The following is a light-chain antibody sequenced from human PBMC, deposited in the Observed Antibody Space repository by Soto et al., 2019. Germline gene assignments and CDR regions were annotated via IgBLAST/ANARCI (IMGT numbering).Light chain of an antibody. CDR1: QTISGW. J-gene: IGKJ1*01. CDR3: LPYNGYYRT. Sequence: DIQMTQSPSTLSAYVGATVTITCRPSQTISGWLAWYQQRPGKAPNLLIFDASTLESGGPSRFSGSGSGTTFTLTISSLQSDDFANYDCLPYNGYYRTFGQGTKVEI. CDR2: DAS. V-gene: IGKV1-5*01.